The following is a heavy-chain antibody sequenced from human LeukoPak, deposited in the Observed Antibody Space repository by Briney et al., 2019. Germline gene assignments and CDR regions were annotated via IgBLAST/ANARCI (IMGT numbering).Heavy chain of an antibody. CDR3: ARLLSRMTVVTPDAFDS. V-gene: IGHV3-21*01. Sequence: PGGSLRLSCAASGFTFSSYSMNWVRQAPGKGLEWVSSISSSSSYIYYADSVKGRFTISRDNAKNSLYLQMNSLRAEDTAVYYCARLLSRMTVVTPDAFDSLFQWTKVSGSS. CDR2: ISSSSSYI. D-gene: IGHD4-23*01. J-gene: IGHJ3*02. CDR1: GFTFSSYS.